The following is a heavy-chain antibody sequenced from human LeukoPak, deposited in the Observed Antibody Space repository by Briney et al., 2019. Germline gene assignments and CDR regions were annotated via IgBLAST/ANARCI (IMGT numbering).Heavy chain of an antibody. J-gene: IGHJ4*02. D-gene: IGHD3-10*01. CDR1: GYTFTSYD. CDR3: ARPLSFYGSGSYDY. CDR2: MNPNSGNT. Sequence: ASVKVSCKASGYTFTSYDINWVRQATGQGLEWMGWMNPNSGNTGYAQKFQGRVNMTRNTSISTAYMELSSLRSEDTAVYYCARPLSFYGSGSYDYWGQGTLVTVSS. V-gene: IGHV1-8*01.